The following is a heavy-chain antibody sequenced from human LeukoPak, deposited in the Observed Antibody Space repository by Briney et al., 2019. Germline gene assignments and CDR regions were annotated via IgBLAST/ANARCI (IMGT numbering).Heavy chain of an antibody. CDR3: AADSSGWSDDSLDI. V-gene: IGHV1-2*02. CDR1: GYIFTDYY. CDR2: INPNGGGT. J-gene: IGHJ3*02. D-gene: IGHD6-19*01. Sequence: ASVRVSCKASGYIFTDYYIHWVRQAPGQGLQWMGWINPNGGGTNYEEEFRGRVTMTRDTSLSTAYMDLSSLTSDDTAVYYCAADSSGWSDDSLDIWGQGTMVTVSS.